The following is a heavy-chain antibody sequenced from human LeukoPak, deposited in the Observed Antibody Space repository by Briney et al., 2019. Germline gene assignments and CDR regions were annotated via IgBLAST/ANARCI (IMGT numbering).Heavy chain of an antibody. J-gene: IGHJ4*02. CDR3: ARDLLNEGNHLDY. D-gene: IGHD4-23*01. CDR2: IFYSGST. Sequence: SETLSPTCTVSGGSISSYYWSWIRQPPGKGLEWIGYIFYSGSTYYNPSLKSRVTISVDTSNNQFSLKLSSVTAADTAVYYCARDLLNEGNHLDYWGQGTLVTVSS. V-gene: IGHV4-30-4*08. CDR1: GGSISSYY.